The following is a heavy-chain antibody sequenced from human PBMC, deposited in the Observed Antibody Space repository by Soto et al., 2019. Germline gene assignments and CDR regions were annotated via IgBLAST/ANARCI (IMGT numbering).Heavy chain of an antibody. CDR3: ASSTGSGDRLGSYFDY. Sequence: QVQLVQSGAEVKKPGSSVKVSCKASGGTFSSYAISWVRQAPGQGLEWMGGIIPIFGTANYAQKFQGRVTITADEPTSTAYMELSSRRSEETAVYSCASSTGSGDRLGSYFDYWGQGPLVTVSS. V-gene: IGHV1-69*12. CDR1: GGTFSSYA. CDR2: IIPIFGTA. J-gene: IGHJ4*02. D-gene: IGHD4-17*01.